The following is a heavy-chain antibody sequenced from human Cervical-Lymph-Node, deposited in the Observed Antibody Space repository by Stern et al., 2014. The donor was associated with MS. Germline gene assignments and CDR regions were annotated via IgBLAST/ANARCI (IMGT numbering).Heavy chain of an antibody. D-gene: IGHD6-13*01. Sequence: QVQLQQSGAEIVKPESSVRVSCKASGDTFSNSISWVRQAPGGGLEWMGNIIPVFGTTNYAETFQGRFTITADESTTTAYMDLSSLTPADTAVYYCARERGAADGFDYWGQGTLVTVSS. CDR3: ARERGAADGFDY. V-gene: IGHV1-69*15. CDR2: IIPVFGTT. J-gene: IGHJ4*02. CDR1: GDTFSNS.